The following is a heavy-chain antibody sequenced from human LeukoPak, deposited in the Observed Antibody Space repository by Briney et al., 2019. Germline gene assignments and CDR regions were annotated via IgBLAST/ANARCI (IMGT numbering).Heavy chain of an antibody. V-gene: IGHV1-8*01. CDR2: MNPKSGKT. CDR3: ARGLFPARHAKGYAFDI. Sequence: ASVRVSCKASGYTFTKYDINWVRQASGQGLEWMGWMNPKSGKTGSAQKLQGRVTMTSNTSISTAYMELSSLRSEDTAVYYCARGLFPARHAKGYAFDIWGQGTMVTVSS. D-gene: IGHD6-6*01. CDR1: GYTFTKYD. J-gene: IGHJ3*02.